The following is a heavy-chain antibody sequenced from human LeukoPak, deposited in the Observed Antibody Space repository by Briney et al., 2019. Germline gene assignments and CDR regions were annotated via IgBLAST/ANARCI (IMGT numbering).Heavy chain of an antibody. V-gene: IGHV1-69*05. D-gene: IGHD2-2*01. J-gene: IGHJ6*03. CDR2: IIPIFGTA. CDR1: GGTFSSYA. Sequence: SVKVSCKASGGTFSSYAISWVRQAPGHGLEWLGGIIPIFGTANYAQKFQGRVAITTDESTSTAYMELSSLRSEDTAVYYCARGSCSSTSCKLESDMDVWGKGTTVTVSS. CDR3: ARGSCSSTSCKLESDMDV.